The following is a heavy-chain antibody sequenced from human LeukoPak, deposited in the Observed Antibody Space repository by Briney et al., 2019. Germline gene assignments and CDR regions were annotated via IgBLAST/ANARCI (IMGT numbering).Heavy chain of an antibody. CDR2: VGVTSNNGRDK. V-gene: IGHV3-30-3*01. D-gene: IGHD4-17*01. CDR1: GFSFSSYE. Sequence: GGSLRLSCAASGFSFSSYEMNWVRQAPGRGLEWVAVVGVTSNNGRDKYYADSVKGRFTISRDNSKNTVHLQMNSLKSDDTAVYYCVRVAYGFDYWGQGTLVTVSS. J-gene: IGHJ4*02. CDR3: VRVAYGFDY.